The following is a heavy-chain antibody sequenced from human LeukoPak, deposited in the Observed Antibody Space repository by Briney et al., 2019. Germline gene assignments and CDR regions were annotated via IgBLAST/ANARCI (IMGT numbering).Heavy chain of an antibody. Sequence: ASVKVSCKASGYTFTGYYMHWVRQAPGQGLEWMGWINPNSGGTNYAQKFQGRVTMTRDTSISAVYMELSRLRSDDTAVYYCARDGTGVYNLVQYWGQGTLVTVAS. CDR3: ARDGTGVYNLVQY. J-gene: IGHJ4*02. D-gene: IGHD5-24*01. V-gene: IGHV1-2*02. CDR1: GYTFTGYY. CDR2: INPNSGGT.